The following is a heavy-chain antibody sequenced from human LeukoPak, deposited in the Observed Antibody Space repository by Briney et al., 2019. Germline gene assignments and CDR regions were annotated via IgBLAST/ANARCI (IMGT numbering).Heavy chain of an antibody. CDR3: ARGGGWNVGVDY. D-gene: IGHD1-1*01. Sequence: SETLSLTCTVSGGSVSSGSYYWSWIRQPPGKGLEWIGYIYYSGSTNYNPSLKSRVTISVDTSKNQFSLKLSSVTAADTAVYYCARGGGWNVGVDYWGQGTLVTVS. CDR1: GGSVSSGSYY. CDR2: IYYSGST. J-gene: IGHJ4*02. V-gene: IGHV4-61*01.